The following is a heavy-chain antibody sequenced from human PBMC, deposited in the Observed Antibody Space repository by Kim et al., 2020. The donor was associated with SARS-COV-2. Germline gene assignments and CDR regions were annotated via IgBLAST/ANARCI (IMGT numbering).Heavy chain of an antibody. CDR1: GGSISSSSYY. D-gene: IGHD5-12*01. V-gene: IGHV4-39*01. J-gene: IGHJ4*02. CDR2: IYYSGST. CDR3: ARHIVATIWAIDY. Sequence: SETLSLTCTVSGGSISSSSYYWGWIRQPPGKGLEWIGSIYYSGSTYYNPSLKSRVTISVDTSKNQFSLKLSSVTAADTAVYYCARHIVATIWAIDYWGQGTLVTVSS.